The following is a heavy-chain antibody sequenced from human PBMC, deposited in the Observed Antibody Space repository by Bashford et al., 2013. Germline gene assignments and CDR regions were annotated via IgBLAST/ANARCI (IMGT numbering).Heavy chain of an antibody. V-gene: IGHV3-23*01. CDR2: ISGSGGST. J-gene: IGHJ6*02. D-gene: IGHD3-22*01. Sequence: GGSLRLSCAASGFTFSSYAMSWVRQAPGKGLEWVSAISGSGGSTYYADSVKGRFTISRDNSKNTLYLQMNSLRAEDTAVYYCAKQMPVVVIPAYGMDVWGQGTTVTVSS. CDR1: GFTFSSYA. CDR3: AKQMPVVVIPAYGMDV.